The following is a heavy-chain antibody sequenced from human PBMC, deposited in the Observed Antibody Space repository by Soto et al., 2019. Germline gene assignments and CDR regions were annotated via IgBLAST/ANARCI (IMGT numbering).Heavy chain of an antibody. CDR1: GGSISSGDYY. J-gene: IGHJ5*02. Sequence: KTSETLSLTCTVSGGSISSGDYYWSWIRQPPGKGLEWIGYIYYSGSTYYNPSLKSRVTISVDTSKNQFSLKLSSVTAAGTAVYYCAREGKKGYCSSTSCYKADWFDPWGQGTLVTVSS. V-gene: IGHV4-30-4*01. D-gene: IGHD2-2*02. CDR2: IYYSGST. CDR3: AREGKKGYCSSTSCYKADWFDP.